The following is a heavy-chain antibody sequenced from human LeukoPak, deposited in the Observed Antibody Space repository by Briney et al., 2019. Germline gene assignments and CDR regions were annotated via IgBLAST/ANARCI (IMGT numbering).Heavy chain of an antibody. J-gene: IGHJ4*02. CDR1: GFTFSSYS. CDR3: ARHTEWFGELLD. Sequence: PGGSLRLSCAASGFTFSSYSMNWVRRAPGKGLEWVSSISSSSSYIYYADSVKGRFTISRDNAKNSLYLQMNSLRAEDTAVYYCARHTEWFGELLDWGQGTLVTVSS. V-gene: IGHV3-21*01. CDR2: ISSSSSYI. D-gene: IGHD3-10*01.